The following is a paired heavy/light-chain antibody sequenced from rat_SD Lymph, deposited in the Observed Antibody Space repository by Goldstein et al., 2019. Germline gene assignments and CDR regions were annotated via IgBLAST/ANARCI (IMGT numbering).Light chain of an antibody. J-gene: IGKJ2-1*01. Sequence: DIQMTQSPSVLSASVGDRVTLNCKASQNINKYLNWYQQKLGEAPKLLIYNTNNLQTGIPSRFSGSGSGTDYTLTISSLQPEDVATYFCFQHNSWPTFGAGTKLELK. CDR1: QNINKY. CDR2: NTN. V-gene: IGKV22S1*01. CDR3: FQHNSWPT.
Heavy chain of an antibody. D-gene: IGHD1-2*01. V-gene: IGHV5-34*01. CDR3: ARHSSLGDY. J-gene: IGHJ2*01. Sequence: EVQLVESGGGLVQPGRSLKLSCLASGFTFSNYGMNWIRQAPGKGLEWVASISSSSSYIYYADTVKGRFTISRDNAKNTLYLQMTSLRSEDTALYYCARHSSLGDYWGQGVMVTVSS. CDR2: ISSSSSYI. CDR1: GFTFSNYG.